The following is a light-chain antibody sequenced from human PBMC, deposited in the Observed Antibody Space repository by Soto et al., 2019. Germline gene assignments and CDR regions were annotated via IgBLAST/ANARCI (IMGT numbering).Light chain of an antibody. V-gene: IGLV2-14*01. J-gene: IGLJ1*01. CDR3: SSFTSSMTNV. CDR1: SSDVGGYNS. Sequence: QSVLTQPASVSGSPGESITISCTGTSSDVGGYNSVSWYQHHPGKAPKLILYEVGDRPSGVSYRFSGSKSSNTASLTISGLQAADEADYFCSSFTSSMTNVFGSGTKVTVL. CDR2: EVG.